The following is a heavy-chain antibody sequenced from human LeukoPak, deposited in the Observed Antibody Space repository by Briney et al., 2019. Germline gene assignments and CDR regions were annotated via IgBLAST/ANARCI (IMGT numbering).Heavy chain of an antibody. D-gene: IGHD3-16*02. CDR1: GGSISSGTYY. V-gene: IGHV4-61*02. CDR2: ISTSGST. CDR3: ARGSYYFDY. J-gene: IGHJ4*02. Sequence: PSQTLSLTCTVSGGSISSGTYYWNWIRQPARKGLEWLGRISTSGSTNYNPSLKSRVTISVDTSKNQVSLKLNSVTAADTAVYYCARGSYYFDYWGQGTLVTVSS.